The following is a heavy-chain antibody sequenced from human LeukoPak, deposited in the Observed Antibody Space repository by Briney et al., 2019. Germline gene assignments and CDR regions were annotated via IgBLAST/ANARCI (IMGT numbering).Heavy chain of an antibody. V-gene: IGHV4-34*01. Sequence: SETLSLTCAVYGGSFSGYYWSWIRQPPGKGLEWIGEINHSGSTNYNPSLKSRVTISVDTSKNQFSLKLSSVTAADTAVYYCARGKAVVAATPKKYYYYYYMDVWGKGTTVTVSS. CDR3: ARGKAVVAATPKKYYYYYYMDV. J-gene: IGHJ6*03. CDR1: GGSFSGYY. D-gene: IGHD2-15*01. CDR2: INHSGST.